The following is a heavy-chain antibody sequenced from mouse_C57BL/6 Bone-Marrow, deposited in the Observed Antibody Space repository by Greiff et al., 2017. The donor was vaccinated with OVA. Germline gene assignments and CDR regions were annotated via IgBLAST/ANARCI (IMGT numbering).Heavy chain of an antibody. CDR1: GFTFSSYT. D-gene: IGHD1-1*01. CDR3: ARHGYYGSPYYFDY. CDR2: ISGGGGNT. Sequence: EVKVEESGGGLVKPGGSLKLSCAASGFTFSSYTMSWVRQTPEKRLEWVATISGGGGNTYYPDSVKGRFTISRDNAKNTLYLQMSSLRSEDTALYYCARHGYYGSPYYFDYWGQGTTLTVSS. J-gene: IGHJ2*01. V-gene: IGHV5-9*01.